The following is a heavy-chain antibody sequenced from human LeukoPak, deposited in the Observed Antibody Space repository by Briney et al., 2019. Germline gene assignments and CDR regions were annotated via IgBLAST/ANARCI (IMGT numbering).Heavy chain of an antibody. CDR3: ARNYGDSLYYFDY. D-gene: IGHD4-17*01. Sequence: PSETLSLTCTVSGASVSSGGYYWSWLRQPPGKGLEWIGYIYYSGSTNYNPSLKSRVTISVDRSKNQFSLKLSSVTAEDTAVYYCARNYGDSLYYFDYWGQGTLVPVSS. CDR2: IYYSGST. J-gene: IGHJ4*02. V-gene: IGHV4-61*08. CDR1: GASVSSGGYY.